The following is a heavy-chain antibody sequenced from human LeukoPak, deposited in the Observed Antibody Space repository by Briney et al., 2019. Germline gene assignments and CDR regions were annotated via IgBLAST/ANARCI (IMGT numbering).Heavy chain of an antibody. CDR1: GGSISSSSYY. CDR3: ARHEDIVVVPAAMGFDY. V-gene: IGHV4-39*01. CDR2: IYYSGST. Sequence: SETLSLTCTVSGGSISSSSYYWGWIRQPPGKGLEWIGSIYYSGSTYYNPSLKSRVTISVDTSKNQFSLKLSSVTAADTAVYYCARHEDIVVVPAAMGFDYWGQGTLVTVSS. J-gene: IGHJ4*02. D-gene: IGHD2-2*01.